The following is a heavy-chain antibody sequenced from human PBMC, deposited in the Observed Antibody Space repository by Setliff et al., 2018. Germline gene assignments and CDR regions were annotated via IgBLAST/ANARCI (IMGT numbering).Heavy chain of an antibody. D-gene: IGHD4-17*01. CDR3: ARDPNGDFVGAFDP. Sequence: GGSLRLSCEASGFIFGSFGMYWVRQAPGKGLEWVSSIGASGDRTYYADSVKGRFTISRDNSRNSLYLQMNSLRVEDTASYFCARDPNGDFVGAFDPWDQGILVTVSS. CDR1: GFIFGSFG. CDR2: IGASGDRT. V-gene: IGHV3-23*01. J-gene: IGHJ5*02.